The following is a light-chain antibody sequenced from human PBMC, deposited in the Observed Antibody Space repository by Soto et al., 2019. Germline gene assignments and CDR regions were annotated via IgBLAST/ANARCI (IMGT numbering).Light chain of an antibody. CDR1: SSNIGANYA. CDR3: QSYDSSLTGGV. V-gene: IGLV1-40*01. Sequence: HSVLTQPPSVSGAPGHRVTISCAGSSSNIGANYAVHWYQQLPGTAPKLLIYDYNKRPSGVPDRFSGSKSGTSASLAITGLQAEDEADYYCQSYDSSLTGGVFGTGTKGTVL. CDR2: DYN. J-gene: IGLJ1*01.